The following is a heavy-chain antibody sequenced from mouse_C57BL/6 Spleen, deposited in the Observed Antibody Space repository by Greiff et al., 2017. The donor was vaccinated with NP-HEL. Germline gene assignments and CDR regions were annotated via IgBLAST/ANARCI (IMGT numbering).Heavy chain of an antibody. Sequence: EVKLMESGGGLVKPGGSLKLSCAASGFTFSDYGMHWVRQAPEKGLEWVAYISSGSSTIYYADTVKGRFTISRDNAKNTLFLQMTSLRAEDTAMYYWAGGYGSSYGWYFDVWGTGTTVTVSS. V-gene: IGHV5-17*01. D-gene: IGHD1-1*01. CDR2: ISSGSSTI. CDR1: GFTFSDYG. CDR3: AGGYGSSYGWYFDV. J-gene: IGHJ1*03.